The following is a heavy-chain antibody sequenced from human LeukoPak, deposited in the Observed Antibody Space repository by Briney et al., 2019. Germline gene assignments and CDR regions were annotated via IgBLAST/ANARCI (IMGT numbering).Heavy chain of an antibody. CDR2: IYSRGGT. V-gene: IGHV3-21*01. Sequence: GGSLRLSCAASGFTFSSYSMNWVRQAPGKGLEWVSLIYSRGGTSYADSVKGRFTISRDNAKNSLYLQMGSLTAEDTAVYYCATSRTFDYWGQGTLVTVSS. D-gene: IGHD1-7*01. CDR3: ATSRTFDY. J-gene: IGHJ4*02. CDR1: GFTFSSYS.